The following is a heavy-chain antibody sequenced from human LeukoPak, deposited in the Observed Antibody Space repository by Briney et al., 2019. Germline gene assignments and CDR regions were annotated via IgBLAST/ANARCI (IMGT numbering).Heavy chain of an antibody. CDR3: ARDILTGYLFYYGMDV. CDR1: RFTFSSYA. CDR2: ISGSGGST. J-gene: IGHJ6*02. D-gene: IGHD3-9*01. Sequence: GGSLRLSCAASRFTFSSYAMSWVRQAPGKGLEWVSAISGSGGSTYYADSVKGRFTISRDNSKNTLYLQMNSLRAEDTAVYYCARDILTGYLFYYGMDVWGQGTTVTVSS. V-gene: IGHV3-23*01.